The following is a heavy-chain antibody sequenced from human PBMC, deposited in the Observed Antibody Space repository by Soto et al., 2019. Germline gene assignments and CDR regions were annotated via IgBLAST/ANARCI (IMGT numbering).Heavy chain of an antibody. CDR2: IYYSGST. CDR1: GGSIGSYY. J-gene: IGHJ4*02. Sequence: PSETLSLTCTVSGGSIGSYYWSWVRQPPGKGLEWIGYIYYSGSTNYNPSLKSRVTISVDTSKNQFSLKLSSVTAADTAVYYCASSRRYGSRSFHIDYWGQGTLVTVAS. D-gene: IGHD3-10*01. V-gene: IGHV4-59*08. CDR3: ASSRRYGSRSFHIDY.